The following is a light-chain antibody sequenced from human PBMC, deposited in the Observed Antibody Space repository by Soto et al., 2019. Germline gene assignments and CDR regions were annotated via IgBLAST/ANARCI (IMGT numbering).Light chain of an antibody. Sequence: DIQITQSPSTLSGSVGDRVTITCRASQTISSWLAWYQQKPGKAPKLLIYKASTLKSGVPSRFSGSGSGTEFTLTISSLQSEDFAVYYCQQYNNWPRTFGQGTKVDI. CDR3: QQYNNWPRT. J-gene: IGKJ1*01. CDR1: QTISSW. V-gene: IGKV1-5*03. CDR2: KAS.